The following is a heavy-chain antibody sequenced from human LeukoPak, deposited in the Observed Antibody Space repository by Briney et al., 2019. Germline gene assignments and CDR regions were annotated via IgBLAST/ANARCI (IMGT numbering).Heavy chain of an antibody. Sequence: ASLKVSCKASGYTFTGYYMHWVRQAPGQGREWMGWINPNSGGTNYAHKFQRRVTMTRDTSISTAYMEMSRLRSDDTAVYYCARILQQRGEYYDILTGYYVGSRARSVVDCWDEGTLVTVSS. CDR3: ARILQQRGEYYDILTGYYVGSRARSVVDC. CDR1: GYTFTGYY. V-gene: IGHV1-2*02. CDR2: INPNSGGT. J-gene: IGHJ4*02. D-gene: IGHD3-9*01.